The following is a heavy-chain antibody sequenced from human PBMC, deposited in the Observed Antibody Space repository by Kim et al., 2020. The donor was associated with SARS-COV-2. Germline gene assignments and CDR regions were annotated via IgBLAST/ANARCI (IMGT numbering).Heavy chain of an antibody. V-gene: IGHV3-15*01. Sequence: GGSLRLSCAASGFTFSNAWMSWVRQAPGKGLEWVGRIKSKTDGGTTDYAAPVKGRFTISRDDSKNTLYLQMNSLKTEDTAVYYCTTEGYYDILTGYYNFDYWGQGTLVTVSS. J-gene: IGHJ4*02. D-gene: IGHD3-9*01. CDR2: IKSKTDGGTT. CDR1: GFTFSNAW. CDR3: TTEGYYDILTGYYNFDY.